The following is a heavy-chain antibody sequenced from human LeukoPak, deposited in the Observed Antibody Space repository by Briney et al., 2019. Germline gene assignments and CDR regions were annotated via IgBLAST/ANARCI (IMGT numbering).Heavy chain of an antibody. CDR3: AREYSSPLEFQHYFDL. CDR2: IYHKGDT. V-gene: IGHV4-59*11. J-gene: IGHJ4*02. Sequence: SETLSLTCSVSGASMNSHYWSWIRQPPGKGLERIGYIYHKGDTSYNPSLHSRVTLSVDTSKSQFSLKLRSVTAADSAIYYCAREYSSPLEFQHYFDLWGQGIAVTVSS. CDR1: GASMNSHY. D-gene: IGHD3-22*01.